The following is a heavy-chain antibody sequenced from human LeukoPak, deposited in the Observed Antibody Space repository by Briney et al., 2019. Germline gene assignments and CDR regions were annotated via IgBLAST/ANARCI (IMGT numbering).Heavy chain of an antibody. Sequence: KPSETLSLTCSVSGVSISTYYLSWIRQAPGKGLEWIGYFFNYRGGVTNYNPSLKSRVTISFDTSKNQVSLRLTSVTATDTAVYYCATSKAYSPFDAWGQGTLVTVSS. D-gene: IGHD4-11*01. CDR1: GVSISTYY. J-gene: IGHJ4*02. CDR2: FFNYRGGVT. CDR3: ATSKAYSPFDA. V-gene: IGHV4-59*01.